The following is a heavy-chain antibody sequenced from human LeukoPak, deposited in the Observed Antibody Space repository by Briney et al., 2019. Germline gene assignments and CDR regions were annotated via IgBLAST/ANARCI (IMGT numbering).Heavy chain of an antibody. V-gene: IGHV3-23*01. CDR2: ISGSGGST. CDR3: AKQQSSSGWYALDY. CDR1: GFTFSSYA. D-gene: IGHD6-19*01. J-gene: IGHJ4*02. Sequence: GGSLRHSCAASGFTFSSYAMSGVRQAPGKGLEWVSSISGSGGSTNYADSVKGRFTISRDNSKNTLYLQMNSLRAEDTAVYYCAKQQSSSGWYALDYWGQGTLVTVFS.